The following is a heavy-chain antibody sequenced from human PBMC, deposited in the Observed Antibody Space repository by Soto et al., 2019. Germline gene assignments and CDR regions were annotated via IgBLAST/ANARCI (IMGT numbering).Heavy chain of an antibody. D-gene: IGHD6-6*01. V-gene: IGHV1-2*04. J-gene: IGHJ6*02. CDR3: ARDFSKYSSSYHYYGMDV. Sequence: GASVKVSCKASGYTFTGYYMHWVRQAPGQGLEWMGWINPNSGGTNYAQKFQGWVTMTRDTSISTAYMELSRLRSDDTAVYYCARDFSKYSSSYHYYGMDVWGQGTTVTVSS. CDR1: GYTFTGYY. CDR2: INPNSGGT.